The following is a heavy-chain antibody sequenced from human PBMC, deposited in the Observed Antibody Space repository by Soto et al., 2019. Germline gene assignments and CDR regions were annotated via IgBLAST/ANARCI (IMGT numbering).Heavy chain of an antibody. V-gene: IGHV3-23*01. D-gene: IGHD3-10*01. CDR2: ICDSGDTT. J-gene: IGHJ4*03. Sequence: EVQLLESGGDLVQPGGSLRLSCAASGFAFSDYAMSWVRQAPGKGLQWVSVICDSGDTTYYTASVKGRFTISRGHSKNTLRLQINSLRAEDTAVYCGAKGRRKSCYFD. CDR3: AKGRRKSCYFD. CDR1: GFAFSDYA.